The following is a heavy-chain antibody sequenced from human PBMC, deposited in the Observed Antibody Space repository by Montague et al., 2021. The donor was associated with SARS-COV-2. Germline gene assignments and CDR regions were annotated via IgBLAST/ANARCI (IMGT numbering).Heavy chain of an antibody. V-gene: IGHV4-34*01. CDR3: ARGRQHFNMIVVVMTGGEYYFDY. D-gene: IGHD3-22*01. CDR1: GGSFSDYY. J-gene: IGHJ4*02. Sequence: SETLSLTCAVYGGSFSDYYWSWIRQPPGKGLEWIGEINHRRTSNYNPSLKSRASISVDTSKNQFSLYLGSVTAADTAVYYCARGRQHFNMIVVVMTGGEYYFDYWGQGTLVTVSS. CDR2: INHRRTS.